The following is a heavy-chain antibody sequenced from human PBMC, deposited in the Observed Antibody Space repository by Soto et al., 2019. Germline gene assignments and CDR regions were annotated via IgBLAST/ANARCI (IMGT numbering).Heavy chain of an antibody. CDR1: GGSVSGYY. V-gene: IGHV4-59*02. Sequence: QVQLQESGPGLLKPSETLSLTCTVSGGSVSGYYWSWLRQPPGKGLEWIGYIYYGGTTLYTPSLQSRVTILVDTSKDQVFLKLKSVTAADTAVYYCARHDGIARLQNGMGVWGQGTTVIVS. D-gene: IGHD2-15*01. CDR3: ARHDGIARLQNGMGV. J-gene: IGHJ6*02. CDR2: IYYGGTT.